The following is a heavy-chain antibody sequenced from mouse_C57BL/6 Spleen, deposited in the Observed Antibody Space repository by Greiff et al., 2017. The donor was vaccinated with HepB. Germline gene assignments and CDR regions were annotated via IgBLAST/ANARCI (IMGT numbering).Heavy chain of an antibody. D-gene: IGHD2-3*01. CDR3: AREGWLPLVNKGYFDV. V-gene: IGHV1-26*01. CDR2: INPNNGGT. Sequence: EVQLQQSGPELVKPGASVKISCKASGYTFTDYYMNWVKQSHGKSLEWIGDINPNNGGTSYNQKFKGKATLTVDKSSSTAYMELRSLTSEDSAVYYGAREGWLPLVNKGYFDVWGTGTTVTVSS. J-gene: IGHJ1*03. CDR1: GYTFTDYY.